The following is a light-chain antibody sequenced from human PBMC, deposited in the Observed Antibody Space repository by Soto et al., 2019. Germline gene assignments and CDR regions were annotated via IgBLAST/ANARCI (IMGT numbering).Light chain of an antibody. Sequence: QSALTQPPSASGSPGQSVTISCTRTSSDIGGYNYVSWYQQHPGKAPKLIIYEVSKRPSGVPDRFSGSKSGNTASLTVSGLQAEDEADYYCTAYAGSNKVVFAGGTQLTV. V-gene: IGLV2-8*01. CDR3: TAYAGSNKVV. CDR1: SSDIGGYNY. J-gene: IGLJ3*02. CDR2: EVS.